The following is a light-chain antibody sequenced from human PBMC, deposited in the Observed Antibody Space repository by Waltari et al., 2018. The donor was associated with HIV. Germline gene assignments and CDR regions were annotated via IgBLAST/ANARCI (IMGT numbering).Light chain of an antibody. V-gene: IGLV1-51*01. CDR2: DND. CDR1: SSNIGNNF. CDR3: ATWDSSLSAGV. J-gene: IGLJ3*02. Sequence: QSVLTQPPSVSAAPGQKVTISCSGRSSNIGNNFVSWYQQLPGTAPKLLIYDNDKRPSGIADRFSGSKSGTSATLGIAGLQTGDEADYYCATWDSSLSAGVFGGGTKLTVL.